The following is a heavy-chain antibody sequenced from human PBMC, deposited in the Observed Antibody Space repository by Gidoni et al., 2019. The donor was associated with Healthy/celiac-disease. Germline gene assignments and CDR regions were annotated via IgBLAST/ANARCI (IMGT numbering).Heavy chain of an antibody. J-gene: IGHJ6*02. Sequence: LEWMGGIIPIFGTASYAQKVQGRVTITADESTSTAYMELRSLRSEDTVVYYCASLHCSSTSCYTHYYYYGMDVWGQGTTVTVSS. V-gene: IGHV1-69*01. CDR2: IIPIFGTA. CDR3: ASLHCSSTSCYTHYYYYGMDV. D-gene: IGHD2-2*02.